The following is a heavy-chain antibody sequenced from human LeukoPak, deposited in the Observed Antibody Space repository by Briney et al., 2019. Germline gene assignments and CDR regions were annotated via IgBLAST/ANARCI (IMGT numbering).Heavy chain of an antibody. CDR2: VSTSGDST. D-gene: IGHD6-19*01. CDR1: GFTFSSYA. J-gene: IGHJ4*02. Sequence: GGSLRLSCAASGFTFSSYAMRWVRQAPGKGLEWVSTVSTSGDSTYYADSVRGRFTISRDNSKDTVYLQMNSLRAEDTAVYYCAIAGSLLVAGRNPYYFDCWGQGTLVTVSS. CDR3: AIAGSLLVAGRNPYYFDC. V-gene: IGHV3-23*01.